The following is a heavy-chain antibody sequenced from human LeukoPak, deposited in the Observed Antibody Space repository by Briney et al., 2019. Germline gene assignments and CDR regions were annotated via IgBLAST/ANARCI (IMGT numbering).Heavy chain of an antibody. CDR3: ARDLALGYCPSSSCSSPLFDY. Sequence: SETLSLTCTVSGGSISSYYWSWIRQPAGKGLEWIGRIHTTEGTRYNPSLKSRITMSVDASKNQFSLKLSSVTAADTAMYYCARDLALGYCPSSSCSSPLFDYWGQGTLVTVSS. J-gene: IGHJ4*02. CDR2: IHTTEGT. D-gene: IGHD2-2*01. CDR1: GGSISSYY. V-gene: IGHV4-4*07.